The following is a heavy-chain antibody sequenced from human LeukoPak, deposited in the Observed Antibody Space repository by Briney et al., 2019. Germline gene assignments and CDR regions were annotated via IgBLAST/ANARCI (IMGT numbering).Heavy chain of an antibody. CDR1: GGSFSGYY. J-gene: IGHJ4*02. CDR3: ARDAPPYCSGGSCYSY. V-gene: IGHV4-59*01. CDR2: IYYSGST. D-gene: IGHD2-15*01. Sequence: KSSETLSLTCAVYGGSFSGYYWSWIRQPPGKGLEWIGYIYYSGSTNYNPSLKSRVTISVDTSKNQFSLKLSSVTAADTAVYYCARDAPPYCSGGSCYSYWGQGTLVTVSS.